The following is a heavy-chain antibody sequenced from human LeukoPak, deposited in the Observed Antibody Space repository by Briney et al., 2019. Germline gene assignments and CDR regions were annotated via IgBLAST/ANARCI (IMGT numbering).Heavy chain of an antibody. Sequence: ASVKVSCKASGYTFTSYYMHWARQAPGQGLEWMGIINPSAGGTSYAQKFQGRVSMTRDTSTSTVYMELSSLRSEDAAVYYCARETGGHAFDIWGQGTMVTVSS. V-gene: IGHV1-46*01. J-gene: IGHJ3*02. CDR3: ARETGGHAFDI. D-gene: IGHD3-16*01. CDR1: GYTFTSYY. CDR2: INPSAGGT.